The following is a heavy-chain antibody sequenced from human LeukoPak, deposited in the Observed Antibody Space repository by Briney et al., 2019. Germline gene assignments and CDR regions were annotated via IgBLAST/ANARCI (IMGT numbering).Heavy chain of an antibody. J-gene: IGHJ5*02. Sequence: SETLSLTCAVSGGSISSNHWWSWVRQSPGRGLEWIGENSHSGNTDYNPSLKSRVTISVDKSKNQLSLTLRSVTAADTAVYYCARERGGFAITTPCGNWLDPWGQGTLVTVSS. V-gene: IGHV4-4*02. CDR2: NSHSGNT. CDR3: ARERGGFAITTPCGNWLDP. D-gene: IGHD1-26*01. CDR1: GGSISSNHW.